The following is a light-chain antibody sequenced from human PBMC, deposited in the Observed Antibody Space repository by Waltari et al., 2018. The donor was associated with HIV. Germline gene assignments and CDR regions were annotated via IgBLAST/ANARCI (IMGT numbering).Light chain of an antibody. CDR2: DAS. Sequence: DIVMTQSPATLWLSTGETVTLSCRTRQSIATNLAWYQQKRGQAPKLLIYDASTGAAGVPPRFSGSGSGTEFNLTIDSLQSDDFAIYYCQQYNNWPYTFARGSKVEVK. V-gene: IGKV3-15*01. CDR1: QSIATN. CDR3: QQYNNWPYT. J-gene: IGKJ2*01.